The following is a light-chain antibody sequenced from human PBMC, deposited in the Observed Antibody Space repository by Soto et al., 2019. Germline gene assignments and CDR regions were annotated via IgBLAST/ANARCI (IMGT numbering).Light chain of an antibody. V-gene: IGLV2-14*01. CDR3: SSYTSSSTGV. J-gene: IGLJ1*01. Sequence: QSVLTQPASVSGSPGRSITTSCTGTSSDVGGYNYVSWYQQHPGKAPKLMIYEVSNRPSGVSNRFSGSKSGNTASLTISGLQAEDEADYYCSSYTSSSTGVFGTGTKVTVL. CDR2: EVS. CDR1: SSDVGGYNY.